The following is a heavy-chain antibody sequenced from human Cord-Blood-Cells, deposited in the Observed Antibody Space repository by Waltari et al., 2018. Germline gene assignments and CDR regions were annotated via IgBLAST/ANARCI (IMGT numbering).Heavy chain of an antibody. CDR3: ARGKSASIAAAAADY. J-gene: IGHJ4*02. Sequence: QVQLQESGPGLVKPSETPSLTCTVSGGSISSYYWSWIRQPPGKGLEWIGYIYYSGSTNYNPSLKSRVTISVDTSKNQFSLKLSSVTAADTAVYYCARGKSASIAAAAADYWGQGTLVTVSS. V-gene: IGHV4-59*01. D-gene: IGHD6-13*01. CDR1: GGSISSYY. CDR2: IYYSGST.